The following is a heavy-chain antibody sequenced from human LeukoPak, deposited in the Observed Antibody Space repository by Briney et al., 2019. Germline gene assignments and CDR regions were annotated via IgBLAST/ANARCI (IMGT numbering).Heavy chain of an antibody. J-gene: IGHJ2*01. D-gene: IGHD3-10*01. CDR2: IYYSGRT. CDR3: ARDRPGSYWYFDL. CDR1: GVSISSYY. V-gene: IGHV4-59*01. Sequence: PSETLSLTCTVSGVSISSYYWSWIRQPPGKGLEWIGYIYYSGRTNYNPSLKSRVTISVDTSKNQFSLKLRSVTAADTAVYYCARDRPGSYWYFDLWGRGTLVTVSS.